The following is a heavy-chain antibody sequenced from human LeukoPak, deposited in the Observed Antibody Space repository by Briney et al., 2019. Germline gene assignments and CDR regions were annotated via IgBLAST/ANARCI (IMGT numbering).Heavy chain of an antibody. D-gene: IGHD3-10*02. Sequence: GGSLRLSCAASGYTFSDSAVHWVRQASGKGLEGVARVSSKANNYATAYAASVKGRFTISRDDSQNTAYLQMNSLRAEDTAVYYCARDLHYYVAMDVWGQGTTVTVSS. J-gene: IGHJ6*02. CDR1: GYTFSDSA. CDR2: VSSKANNYAT. V-gene: IGHV3-73*01. CDR3: ARDLHYYVAMDV.